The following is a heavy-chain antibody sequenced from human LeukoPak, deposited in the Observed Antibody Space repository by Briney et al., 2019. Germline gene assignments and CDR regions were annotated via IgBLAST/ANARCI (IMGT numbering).Heavy chain of an antibody. Sequence: GALRLSCAASGFTFSSYWMHWVRQAPGKGLVWVSRINSDGSGTSYADSVKGRFTISRDNAKNTLYLQMNSLRAEDTAVYYCARGAYTAAGSHPSYYYYYGMDVWGQGTTVTVSS. CDR3: ARGAYTAAGSHPSYYYYYGMDV. D-gene: IGHD6-13*01. V-gene: IGHV3-74*01. CDR2: INSDGSGT. CDR1: GFTFSSYW. J-gene: IGHJ6*02.